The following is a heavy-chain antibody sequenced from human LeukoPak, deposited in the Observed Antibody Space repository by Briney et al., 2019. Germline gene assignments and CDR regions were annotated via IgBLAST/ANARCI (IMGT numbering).Heavy chain of an antibody. Sequence: PSQTLSLTCTVSGGSISSGGYYWSWIRQHPGKGLESIGYIYYSGSTYYNPSLKSRVTISVDTSKNQFSLKLSSVTAADTAVYYCARDRKPLGWFDPWGQGTLVTVSS. V-gene: IGHV4-31*03. CDR3: ARDRKPLGWFDP. J-gene: IGHJ5*02. D-gene: IGHD7-27*01. CDR1: GGSISSGGYY. CDR2: IYYSGST.